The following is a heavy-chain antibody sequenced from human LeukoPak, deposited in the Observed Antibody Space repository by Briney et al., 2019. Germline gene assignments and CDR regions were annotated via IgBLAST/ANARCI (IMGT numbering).Heavy chain of an antibody. J-gene: IGHJ3*02. Sequence: SETLSLTCTVSGGSISSYYWSWIRQPPGKGLEWIGYIYYSGSTNYNPSLKSRVTMSVDTSKNQFSLKLSSVTAADTAVYYCARNYDSSGYYVGRFAFDIWGQGTMVTVSS. CDR3: ARNYDSSGYYVGRFAFDI. D-gene: IGHD3-22*01. V-gene: IGHV4-59*08. CDR1: GGSISSYY. CDR2: IYYSGST.